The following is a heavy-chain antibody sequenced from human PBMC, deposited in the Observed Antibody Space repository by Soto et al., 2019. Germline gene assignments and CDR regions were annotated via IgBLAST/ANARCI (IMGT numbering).Heavy chain of an antibody. CDR1: GGSISSGGYY. J-gene: IGHJ4*02. CDR2: IYYSGST. D-gene: IGHD2-2*02. Sequence: SETLSLTCTVTGGSISSGGYYWSWIRQHPGKGLEWIGYIYYSGSTYYNLSLKSRVTISVDTSKNQFSLKLSSVTAADTAVYYCARSPVVPAAIFDYWGQGTLVTVSS. CDR3: ARSPVVPAAIFDY. V-gene: IGHV4-31*03.